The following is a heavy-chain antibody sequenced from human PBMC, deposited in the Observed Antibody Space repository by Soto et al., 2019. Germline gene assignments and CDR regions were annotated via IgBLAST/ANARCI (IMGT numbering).Heavy chain of an antibody. Sequence: EVQLVASGGGFVQPGGSLRLSCVASGFSLSDHYMDWVRQAPGKGLAWLGLIRNEPYGYTTNYAASVKGRFTISRDVSKSSLFLQMDCLTAEDAAIYYCAVVTCNRDYLPWGQGTLVTVSS. D-gene: IGHD4-17*01. V-gene: IGHV3-72*01. CDR2: IRNEPYGYTT. J-gene: IGHJ4*02. CDR1: GFSLSDHY. CDR3: AVVTCNRDYLP.